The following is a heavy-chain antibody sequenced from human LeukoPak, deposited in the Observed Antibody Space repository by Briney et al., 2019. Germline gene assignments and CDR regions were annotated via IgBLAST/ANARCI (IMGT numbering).Heavy chain of an antibody. Sequence: SETLSLTCTVSGGSISSYYWSWIRQPPGKGLEWIGYIYYSGSTNYNPSLKSRVTISVDTSKNQFSLKLSSVTAADTAVYYCARSQGYSSGWFTGGVDYWGQGILVTVSS. CDR2: IYYSGST. J-gene: IGHJ4*02. CDR1: GGSISSYY. V-gene: IGHV4-59*01. CDR3: ARSQGYSSGWFTGGVDY. D-gene: IGHD6-19*01.